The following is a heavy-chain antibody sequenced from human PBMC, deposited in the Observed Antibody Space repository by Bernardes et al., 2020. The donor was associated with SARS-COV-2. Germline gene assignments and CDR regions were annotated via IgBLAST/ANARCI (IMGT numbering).Heavy chain of an antibody. J-gene: IGHJ4*02. V-gene: IGHV2-5*02. CDR2: IYWDDDK. CDR1: GFSLSTSGVG. CDR3: AHSGRSTMFGVVNSYYVDY. Sequence: SGPTLLKPPQTLTLTCTFSGFSLSTSGVGVGWIRQPPGKALEWLALIYWDDDKRYSPSLKSRLTITKDTAKNQVVLTMTNMDPVDTATYYCAHSGRSTMFGVVNSYYVDYWGQGTLVTVSS. D-gene: IGHD3-3*01.